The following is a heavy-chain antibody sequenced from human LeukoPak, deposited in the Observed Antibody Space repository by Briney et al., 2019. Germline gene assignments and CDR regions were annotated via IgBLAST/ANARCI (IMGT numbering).Heavy chain of an antibody. CDR3: ARDLSGRDSSGYYSGYYYGMDV. CDR1: GYTFTSYY. J-gene: IGHJ6*02. V-gene: IGHV1-46*01. D-gene: IGHD3-22*01. Sequence: ASVKVSCKASGYTFTSYYMHWVRQAPGQGLEWMGIINPSGGSTSYAQKFQGRVTITRDTSASTAYMELSSLRSEDTAVYYCARDLSGRDSSGYYSGYYYGMDVWGQGTTVTVSS. CDR2: INPSGGST.